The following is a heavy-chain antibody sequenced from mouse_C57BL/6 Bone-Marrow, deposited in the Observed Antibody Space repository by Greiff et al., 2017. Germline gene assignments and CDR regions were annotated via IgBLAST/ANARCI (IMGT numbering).Heavy chain of an antibody. CDR1: GYTFTSYW. D-gene: IGHD1-1*01. Sequence: QVQLQQPGAELVRPGSSVKLSCKASGYTFTSYWMDWVKQRPGQGLEWIGNIYPSDSETHYNQKFKDKATLTVDKSSSTAYMQLSSLTSEDSAVYYCARDYYGSRRFAYWGQGTLVTVSA. CDR2: IYPSDSET. V-gene: IGHV1-61*01. J-gene: IGHJ3*01. CDR3: ARDYYGSRRFAY.